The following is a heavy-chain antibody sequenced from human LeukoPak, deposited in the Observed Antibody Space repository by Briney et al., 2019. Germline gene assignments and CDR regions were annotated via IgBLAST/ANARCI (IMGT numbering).Heavy chain of an antibody. J-gene: IGHJ4*02. Sequence: SVTLSFTASGGTFTNYAISWVRQAPGQGLEWRGGIIPIFGTANYAQKFQGRVTITADKSTSTAYMELSSLRSEDTAVYYCARKRVGATYFDYWGQGTLVTVSS. CDR1: GGTFTNYA. V-gene: IGHV1-69*06. D-gene: IGHD1-26*01. CDR3: ARKRVGATYFDY. CDR2: IIPIFGTA.